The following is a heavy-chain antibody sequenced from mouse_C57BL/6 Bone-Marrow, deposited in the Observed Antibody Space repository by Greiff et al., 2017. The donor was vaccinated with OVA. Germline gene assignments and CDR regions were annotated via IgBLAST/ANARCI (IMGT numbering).Heavy chain of an antibody. CDR3: ARLGEFLGTTVVAPNYFDY. V-gene: IGHV1-55*01. Sequence: QVQLQQPGAELVKPGASVKMSCKASGYTFTSYWITWVKQRPGQGLEWIGDIYPGSGSTNYNEKFKSKATLTVDTSSSTAYMQLSSLTSEDSAVYYCARLGEFLGTTVVAPNYFDYWGQGTTLTVSS. D-gene: IGHD1-1*01. J-gene: IGHJ2*01. CDR2: IYPGSGST. CDR1: GYTFTSYW.